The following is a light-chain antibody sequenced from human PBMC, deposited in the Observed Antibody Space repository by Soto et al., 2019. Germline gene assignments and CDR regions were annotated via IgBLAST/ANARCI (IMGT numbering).Light chain of an antibody. Sequence: SALTQPASVSGSPGQSITISCTGTSSDVGGYNFVSWYQQRPGKAPQVIIYEVSDRPSGVSNRFSGSKSGNTASLTISGLQAEDEADYYCSSYGSSSTYVFGTGTKLTVL. CDR2: EVS. CDR3: SSYGSSSTYV. CDR1: SSDVGGYNF. J-gene: IGLJ1*01. V-gene: IGLV2-14*01.